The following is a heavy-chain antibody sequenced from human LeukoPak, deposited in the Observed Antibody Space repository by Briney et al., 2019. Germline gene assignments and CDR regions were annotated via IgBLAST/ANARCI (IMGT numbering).Heavy chain of an antibody. Sequence: PLQTLSLTCTVSGGSISSYYWSWIRQPAGKGLEWIGRIYISGSTNYNPSLKSRVTISVDKSKNQFSLKLSSVTAADTAVYYCARGGLAARPGYFDYWGQGTLVTV. D-gene: IGHD6-6*01. J-gene: IGHJ4*02. CDR2: IYISGST. CDR3: ARGGLAARPGYFDY. V-gene: IGHV4-4*07. CDR1: GGSISSYY.